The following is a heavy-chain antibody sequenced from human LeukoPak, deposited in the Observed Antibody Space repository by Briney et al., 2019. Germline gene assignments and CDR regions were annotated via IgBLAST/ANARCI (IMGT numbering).Heavy chain of an antibody. Sequence: SETLSLTCTVSGGSISSSSYYWGWIRQPPGKGLEWIGSIYYSGSTYYNPSLKSRVTISVDTSKNQFSLKLSPVTAADTAVYYCARSYYDSSGYYHYYYGMDVWGQGTTVTVSS. V-gene: IGHV4-39*01. CDR1: GGSISSSSYY. D-gene: IGHD3-22*01. CDR2: IYYSGST. J-gene: IGHJ6*02. CDR3: ARSYYDSSGYYHYYYGMDV.